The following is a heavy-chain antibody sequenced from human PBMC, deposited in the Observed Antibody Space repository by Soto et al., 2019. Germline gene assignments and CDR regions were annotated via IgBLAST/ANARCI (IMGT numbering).Heavy chain of an antibody. CDR1: GFTFRDYW. CDR3: ARFDKILYSSNDF. CDR2: IKQDGSDE. D-gene: IGHD2-8*01. J-gene: IGHJ4*02. Sequence: EVQLVESGGGLVRPGGSLRLSCAVSGFTFRDYWMSWVRQAPGKGLEWVANIKQDGSDEYYVDSMKGRINISRDNAGNSLHLQMNSLRAEDTAVYFCARFDKILYSSNDFWGQGTLVTVSS. V-gene: IGHV3-7*03.